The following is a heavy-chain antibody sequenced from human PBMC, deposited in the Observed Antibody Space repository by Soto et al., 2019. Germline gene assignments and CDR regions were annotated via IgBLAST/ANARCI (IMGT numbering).Heavy chain of an antibody. V-gene: IGHV4-39*01. J-gene: IGHJ5*02. CDR1: GGSISSSSYY. Sequence: SETLSLTCTVSGGSISSSSYYWGWIRQPPGKGLEWIGNIYYSGSTYYNPSLKSRVTISVDTSKNQFSLKLSSVTAADTAVYYCARRQSSPWFDPWGQVTLVTVSS. CDR3: ARRQSSPWFDP. D-gene: IGHD2-15*01. CDR2: IYYSGST.